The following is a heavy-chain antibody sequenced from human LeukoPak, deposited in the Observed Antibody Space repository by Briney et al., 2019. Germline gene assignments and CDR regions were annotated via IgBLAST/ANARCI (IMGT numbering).Heavy chain of an antibody. CDR1: GGSISSGGYP. V-gene: IGHV4-30-2*01. J-gene: IGHJ5*02. D-gene: IGHD3-16*01. CDR3: ARMRPLGWFDP. Sequence: SETLSLTCAVSGGSISSGGYPWSWIRQPPGKGLEWIVYIYHSGSTYYNPSLKSRVTISVDRSKNQFSLKLSSVTAADTAVYYCARMRPLGWFDPWGQGTLVTVSS. CDR2: IYHSGST.